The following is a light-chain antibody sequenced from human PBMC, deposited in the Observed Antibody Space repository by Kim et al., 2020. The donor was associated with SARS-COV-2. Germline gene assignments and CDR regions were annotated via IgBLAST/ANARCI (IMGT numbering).Light chain of an antibody. V-gene: IGLV1-44*01. Sequence: GQRTNISCSGRPSNIGSNTVNWYQQFPGTAPKLLIYNNRRPSGVPDRFSGSKSGTSASLAISGLQSEDEADYYCATWDDSLNGYVFGTGTKVTVL. CDR1: PSNIGSNT. CDR3: ATWDDSLNGYV. J-gene: IGLJ1*01. CDR2: NN.